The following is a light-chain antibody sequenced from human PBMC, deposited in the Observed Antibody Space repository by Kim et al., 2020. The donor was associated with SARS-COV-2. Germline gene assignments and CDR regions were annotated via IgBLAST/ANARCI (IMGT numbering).Light chain of an antibody. V-gene: IGKV1-39*01. CDR1: QSISTY. CDR3: HPSHTAPLLT. J-gene: IGKJ4*01. Sequence: DIQMTQSPSSLSASVGDRVTIACRASQSISTYLNWYQQKPGKAPNLLIYAASSLQSGVPSRFSGSGSGTDFTLTISSLQPEDFAPYNCHPSHTAPLLTFGGGTQV. CDR2: AAS.